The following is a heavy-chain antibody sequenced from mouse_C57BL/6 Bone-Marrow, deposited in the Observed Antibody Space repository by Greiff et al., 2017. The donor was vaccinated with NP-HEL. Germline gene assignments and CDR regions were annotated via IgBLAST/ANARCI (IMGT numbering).Heavy chain of an antibody. D-gene: IGHD1-1*01. CDR2: IYPGSGST. CDR1: GYTFTSYW. CDR3: ARVGIYYLHY. J-gene: IGHJ2*01. V-gene: IGHV1-55*01. Sequence: VQLQQPGAELVKPGASVKMSCKASGYTFTSYWITWVKQRPGQGLEWLGDIYPGSGSTNYNEKFKSKATLTVDTSSSTAYMQLSSLTSEDAAVYYCARVGIYYLHYWGQGTTLTVSS.